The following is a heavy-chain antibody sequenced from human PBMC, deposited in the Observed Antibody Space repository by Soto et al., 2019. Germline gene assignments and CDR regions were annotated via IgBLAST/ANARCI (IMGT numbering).Heavy chain of an antibody. D-gene: IGHD3-22*01. CDR3: AKDMYYYDSSGYPRANWFDP. CDR2: ISGSGGST. J-gene: IGHJ5*02. CDR1: GFTFSSYA. Sequence: GGSLRLSCAASGFTFSSYAMSWVRQAPGKGLEWVSAISGSGGSTYYAVSVKGRFTISRDNSKNTLFLQLNSLRAEDTAVYFCAKDMYYYDSSGYPRANWFDPWGQGTLVTVSS. V-gene: IGHV3-23*01.